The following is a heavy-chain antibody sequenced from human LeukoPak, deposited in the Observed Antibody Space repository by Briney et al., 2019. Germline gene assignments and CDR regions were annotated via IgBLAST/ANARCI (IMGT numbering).Heavy chain of an antibody. CDR3: AKDGEYCSGGSCSFFDY. CDR2: ISTSSIYI. CDR1: GFTFSSYS. Sequence: GGSLRLSCVGSGFTFSSYSMNWVRQAPGKGLEWVASISTSSIYIYYADSVKGRFIISGDNAKKSLYLQMNSLRAEDTAVYHCAKDGEYCSGGSCSFFDYWGQGTLVTVSS. J-gene: IGHJ4*02. D-gene: IGHD2-15*01. V-gene: IGHV3-21*01.